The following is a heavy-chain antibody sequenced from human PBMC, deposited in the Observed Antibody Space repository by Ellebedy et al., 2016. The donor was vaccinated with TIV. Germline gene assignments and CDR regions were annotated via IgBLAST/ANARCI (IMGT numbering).Heavy chain of an antibody. V-gene: IGHV3-7*03. CDR3: TTERNGRGYDFWSGYPIFDY. D-gene: IGHD3-3*01. CDR1: GFTFSSYW. CDR2: IKQDGSEK. Sequence: GESLKISXAASGFTFSSYWMSWVRQAPGKGLEWVANIKQDGSEKYYVDSVKGRFTISRDNAKNSLYLQMNSLKTEDTAVYYCTTERNGRGYDFWSGYPIFDYWGQGTLVTVSS. J-gene: IGHJ4*02.